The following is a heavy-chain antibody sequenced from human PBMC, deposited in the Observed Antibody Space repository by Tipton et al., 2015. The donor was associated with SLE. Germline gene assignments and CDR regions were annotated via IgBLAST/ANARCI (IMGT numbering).Heavy chain of an antibody. J-gene: IGHJ4*02. CDR2: ISYDGSNK. V-gene: IGHV3-30*04. CDR1: GFTFSSYA. D-gene: IGHD2-21*01. CDR3: AKDRCGGECFFFDY. Sequence: SLRLSCAASGFTFSSYAMHWVRQAPGKGLEWVAVISYDGSNKYYADSVKGRFTISRDNSKNTVYLQMNSLRADDTAVYFCAKDRCGGECFFFDYWGQGTLVAVSS.